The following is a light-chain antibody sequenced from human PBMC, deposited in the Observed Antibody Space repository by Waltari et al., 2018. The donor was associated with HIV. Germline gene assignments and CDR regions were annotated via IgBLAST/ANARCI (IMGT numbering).Light chain of an antibody. CDR3: HHYGRPWT. CDR2: AAS. Sequence: EVVLTQSPGTLSLSPGERATLSYTSSQNINTGYLAWYQQRPGQTPRLFIYAASRRATGIPDRFSGSGSGTDFTLTIHRLETEDFAVYYCHHYGRPWTFGRGTKVEIK. CDR1: QNINTGY. J-gene: IGKJ1*01. V-gene: IGKV3-20*01.